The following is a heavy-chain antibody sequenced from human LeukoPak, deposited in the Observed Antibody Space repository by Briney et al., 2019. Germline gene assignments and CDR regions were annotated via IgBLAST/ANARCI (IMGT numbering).Heavy chain of an antibody. CDR1: GYTFTGYY. D-gene: IGHD6-19*01. CDR2: INPNSGGT. V-gene: IGHV1-2*02. J-gene: IGHJ4*02. Sequence: ASVKVSCKASGYTFTGYYMHWVRQAPGQGLEWMGWINPNSGGTNYAQKFQGRVTMTRDTSISTAYMELRSLRSDDTAVYYCARMKGIAVAGPDYWGQGSLVTVSS. CDR3: ARMKGIAVAGPDY.